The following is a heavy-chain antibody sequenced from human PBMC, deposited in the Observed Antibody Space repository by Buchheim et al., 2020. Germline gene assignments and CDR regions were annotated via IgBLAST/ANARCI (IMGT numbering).Heavy chain of an antibody. CDR3: ASRTTTYYDFWSAHRDYYYYYMDV. CDR1: GFTFSSYS. Sequence: EVQLVESGGGLVQPGGSLRLSCAASGFTFSSYSMNWVRQAPGKGLEWVSYISSSSSTIYYADSVKGRFTISRDNAKNSLYLQMNSLRDEDTAVYYCASRTTTYYDFWSAHRDYYYYYMDVWGKGTT. D-gene: IGHD3-3*01. J-gene: IGHJ6*03. CDR2: ISSSSSTI. V-gene: IGHV3-48*02.